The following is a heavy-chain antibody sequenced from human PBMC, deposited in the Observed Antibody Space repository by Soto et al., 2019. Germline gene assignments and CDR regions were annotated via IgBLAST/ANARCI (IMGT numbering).Heavy chain of an antibody. D-gene: IGHD3-10*01. V-gene: IGHV5-51*01. CDR3: ARPSTYYYGSGISDAFDI. Sequence: GESLKISCKGSGYSFTSYWIGWVRQMPGKGLEWMGIIYPGDSDTRYSPSFQDQVTISANKSISTAYLQWSSLKASDTAMYYCARPSTYYYGSGISDAFDIWGQGTMVTVSS. J-gene: IGHJ3*02. CDR2: IYPGDSDT. CDR1: GYSFTSYW.